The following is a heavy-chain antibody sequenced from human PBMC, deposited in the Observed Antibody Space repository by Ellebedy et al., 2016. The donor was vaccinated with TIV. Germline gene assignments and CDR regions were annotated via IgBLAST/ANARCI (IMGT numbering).Heavy chain of an antibody. J-gene: IGHJ6*02. CDR3: ARDCMRGDPRSSYYYGMDV. Sequence: ASVKVSCKASGYTFTSYGISWVRQAPGQGLEWMGWTSAYNGNTNYAQNLQGRVTMTTDTSTSTAYMELRSLRSDDTAVYYCARDCMRGDPRSSYYYGMDVWGQGTTVTVSS. V-gene: IGHV1-18*01. D-gene: IGHD3-16*01. CDR2: TSAYNGNT. CDR1: GYTFTSYG.